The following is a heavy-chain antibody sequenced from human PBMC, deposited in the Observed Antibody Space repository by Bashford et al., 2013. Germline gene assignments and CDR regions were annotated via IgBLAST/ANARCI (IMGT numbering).Heavy chain of an antibody. J-gene: IGHJ4*02. CDR1: GGSFSGYF. Sequence: SETLSLTCAVYGGSFSGYFWTWIRQSPGKGLEWVGEINHSGSTNYNPSLKSRVTISVDKSKNQFSLKLNSVTAADTAVYYCARAGTYVVRGPFDYWGQGTMVTVSS. CDR2: INHSGST. CDR3: ARAGTYVVRGPFDY. D-gene: IGHD2-2*01. V-gene: IGHV4-34*01.